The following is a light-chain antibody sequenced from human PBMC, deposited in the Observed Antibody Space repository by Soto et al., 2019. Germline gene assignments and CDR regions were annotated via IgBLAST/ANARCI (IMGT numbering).Light chain of an antibody. V-gene: IGLV2-11*01. Sequence: QSALTQPRSVSGSPGQSVAISCTGTSSDVGGYNYVSWYQQHPGKAPKLMIYDVGKRPSGVPDRFSGAKSGNTASLTISGLQAEDEADYYCCSHAGSYTYVFGTGTKLTVL. CDR3: CSHAGSYTYV. J-gene: IGLJ1*01. CDR1: SSDVGGYNY. CDR2: DVG.